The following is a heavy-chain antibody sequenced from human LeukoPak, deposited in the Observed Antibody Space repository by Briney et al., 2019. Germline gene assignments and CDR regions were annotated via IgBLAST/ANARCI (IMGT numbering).Heavy chain of an antibody. CDR3: ARVGSGYYTDY. CDR1: GFTFSSYA. D-gene: IGHD3-3*01. V-gene: IGHV3-64*01. Sequence: GGSLRLSCAASGFTFSSYAMYWVRQAPGKGLEYVSAISSDGGSTYYANSVKGRFTISRDNSKNTLYLQVGSLRAEDMAVYYCARVGSGYYTDYWGQGTLVTVSS. J-gene: IGHJ4*02. CDR2: ISSDGGST.